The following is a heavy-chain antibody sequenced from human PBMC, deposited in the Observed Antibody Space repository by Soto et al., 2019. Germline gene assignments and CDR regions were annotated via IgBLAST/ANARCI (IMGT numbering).Heavy chain of an antibody. V-gene: IGHV1-24*01. D-gene: IGHD5-18*01. CDR1: GYTLTELS. CDR2: FDLENGET. CDR3: AIEVRRSYQFDH. Sequence: GASVKVSCKVSGYTLTELSIHWVRQAPGEGLEWMGGFDLENGETIYAQRFQGRVTMTEESSADTPYMELSSLRSEDTAVYYCAIEVRRSYQFDHWGQGTMVTV. J-gene: IGHJ4*02.